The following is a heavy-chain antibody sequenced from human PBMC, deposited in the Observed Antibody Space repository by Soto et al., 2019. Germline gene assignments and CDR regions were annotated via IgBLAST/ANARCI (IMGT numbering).Heavy chain of an antibody. Sequence: SETLSLTCTVSGGSISSYYWSWIRQPPGKGLEWIGYIYYSGSTNYNPSLKSRVTISVDTSKNQFSLKLSSVTAADTAVYYCAREDSSGWYSGLDYWGQGTLVTVSS. V-gene: IGHV4-59*01. J-gene: IGHJ4*02. CDR3: AREDSSGWYSGLDY. D-gene: IGHD6-19*01. CDR2: IYYSGST. CDR1: GGSISSYY.